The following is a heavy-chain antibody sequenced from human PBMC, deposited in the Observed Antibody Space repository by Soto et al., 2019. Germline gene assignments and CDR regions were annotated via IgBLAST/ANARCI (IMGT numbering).Heavy chain of an antibody. CDR3: AKVSVITIFGVVSNFDY. D-gene: IGHD3-3*01. CDR1: GFTFSSYA. Sequence: GGSLRLSCAASGFTFSSYAMSWVRQAPGKGLEWVSAISGGGGSTYYADSVKGRFTISRDNSKNTLYLQMNSLRAEDTAVYYCAKVSVITIFGVVSNFDYWGQGTLVTVSS. J-gene: IGHJ4*02. V-gene: IGHV3-23*01. CDR2: ISGGGGST.